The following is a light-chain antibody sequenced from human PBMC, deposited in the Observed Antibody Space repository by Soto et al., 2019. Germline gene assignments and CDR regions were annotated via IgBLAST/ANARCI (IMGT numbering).Light chain of an antibody. CDR1: QTISSD. J-gene: IGKJ4*02. Sequence: VMTQSPATLSVSPGERATLSCRASQTISSDLAWYQQKPGQAPRLLMFRTSTRATGIPARFSGSGSGTEFNITISSLQSEDSAVYYCQQYNNWPRATCGGGTKVDIK. CDR2: RTS. V-gene: IGKV3-15*01. CDR3: QQYNNWPRAT.